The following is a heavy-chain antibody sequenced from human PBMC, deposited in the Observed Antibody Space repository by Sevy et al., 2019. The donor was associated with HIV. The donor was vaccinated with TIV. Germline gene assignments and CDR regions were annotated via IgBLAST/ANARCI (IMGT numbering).Heavy chain of an antibody. CDR3: TTGDPYNRYGYMRPYFFDY. V-gene: IGHV3-15*01. CDR1: GFTFTNTW. CDR2: IKSKTDGGTG. J-gene: IGHJ4*02. Sequence: GGSLRLSCAASGFTFTNTWMSWVRQAPGKGLEWVGRIKSKTDGGTGDYAEPVKGRFSISRDDSKNTLYRQMNSLKTEDTAVYYCTTGDPYNRYGYMRPYFFDYWGQGTLVTVSS. D-gene: IGHD5-18*01.